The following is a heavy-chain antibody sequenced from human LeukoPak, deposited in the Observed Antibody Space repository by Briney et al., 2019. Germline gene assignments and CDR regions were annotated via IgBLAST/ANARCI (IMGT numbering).Heavy chain of an antibody. J-gene: IGHJ5*02. Sequence: SETLSLTCTVSGGSISSSSYYWGWIRQPPGKGLEWIGSIYYSGSTYYNPSLKSRVTISVDTSKNQFSLKLSSVTAADTAVYYCARVIAARNHWFDPWGQGTLVTVSS. CDR2: IYYSGST. CDR3: ARVIAARNHWFDP. V-gene: IGHV4-39*01. CDR1: GGSISSSSYY. D-gene: IGHD6-6*01.